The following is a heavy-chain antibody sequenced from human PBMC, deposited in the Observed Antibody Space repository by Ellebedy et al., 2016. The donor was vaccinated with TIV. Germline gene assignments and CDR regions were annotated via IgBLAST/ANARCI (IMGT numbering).Heavy chain of an antibody. CDR3: ARQGHSSGWYVGEYYFDY. D-gene: IGHD6-19*01. Sequence: MPSETLSLTCSVSGGSINNYYWTWIRQPPGQGLEWIGDIHHSGNSHIHPSLKSRVTLSVDTSKNQFSLKLSSVTAADTAVYYCARQGHSSGWYVGEYYFDYWGQGTLVTVSS. V-gene: IGHV4-59*08. CDR2: IHHSGNS. CDR1: GGSINNYY. J-gene: IGHJ4*02.